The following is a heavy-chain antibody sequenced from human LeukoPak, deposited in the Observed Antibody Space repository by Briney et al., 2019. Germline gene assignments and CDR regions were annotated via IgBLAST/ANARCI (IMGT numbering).Heavy chain of an antibody. CDR2: IIPIFGTA. CDR1: GGTFSSYA. J-gene: IGHJ4*02. CDR3: ASSGWGGPPGY. Sequence: GASVKVSCKASGGTFSSYAISWVRQAPGQGLEWMGGIIPIFGTANYAQKFQGRVTITTDESTSTAFMELSSLRSEDTAVYYCASSGWGGPPGYWGQGTLVTVSS. D-gene: IGHD6-19*01. V-gene: IGHV1-69*05.